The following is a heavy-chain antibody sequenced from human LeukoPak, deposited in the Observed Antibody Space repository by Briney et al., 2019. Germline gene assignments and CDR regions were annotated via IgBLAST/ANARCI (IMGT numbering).Heavy chain of an antibody. Sequence: PGGSLRLSCAASGFTFSSYWMPWVRQAPGKGLVWVSRNGTDGSRTTYAYDVQGRGTISRDNAKNTLYLQMNSLRAEYTAVDYCAREKDGDNSNAFDSWGQGTLVTVSS. J-gene: IGHJ3*02. D-gene: IGHD4-23*01. V-gene: IGHV3-74*01. CDR3: AREKDGDNSNAFDS. CDR2: NGTDGSRT. CDR1: GFTFSSYW.